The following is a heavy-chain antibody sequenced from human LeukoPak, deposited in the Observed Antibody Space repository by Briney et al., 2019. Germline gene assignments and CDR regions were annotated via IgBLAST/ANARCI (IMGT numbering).Heavy chain of an antibody. J-gene: IGHJ4*02. CDR2: ISWNSGSI. V-gene: IGHV3-9*01. CDR3: AKGRSYSYEGDYFDY. D-gene: IGHD5-18*01. CDR1: GFTFDDYA. Sequence: GGSLRLSCAASGFTFDDYAMHWVRQAPGKGLEWVPGISWNSGSIGYADSVKGRFTISRDNAKNSLYLQMNSLRAEDTALYYCAKGRSYSYEGDYFDYWGQGTLVTVSS.